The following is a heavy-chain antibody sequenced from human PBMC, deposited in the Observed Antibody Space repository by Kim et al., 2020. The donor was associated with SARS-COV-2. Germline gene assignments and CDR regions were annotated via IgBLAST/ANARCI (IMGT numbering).Heavy chain of an antibody. CDR3: AIRDGYTSGHDY. CDR1: GFTSSPYW. D-gene: IGHD5-12*01. CDR2: ISIDGKST. J-gene: IGHJ4*02. Sequence: GGSLRLSCAASGFTSSPYWMNWVRQAPGKGLVWVSRISIDGKSTNYADYVKGRFTISRDNAKNNVYLQMNSLRGDDTAVYYCAIRDGYTSGHDYWGRGTLVTVPS. V-gene: IGHV3-74*01.